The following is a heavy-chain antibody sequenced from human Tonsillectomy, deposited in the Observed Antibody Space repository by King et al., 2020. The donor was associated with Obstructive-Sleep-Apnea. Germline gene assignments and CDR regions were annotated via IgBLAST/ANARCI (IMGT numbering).Heavy chain of an antibody. CDR3: ARHMGYCSSTSCPPWYYGMDV. V-gene: IGHV4-59*08. J-gene: IGHJ6*02. CDR1: GGSISSYY. CDR2: IYYSGST. D-gene: IGHD2-2*01. Sequence: VQLQESGPGLVKPSETLSLTCTVSGGSISSYYWSWIRQPPGKGLEWIGYIYYSGSTNYNPSLKSRVTISVDTSKNQFSLKLSSVTAADTAVYYSARHMGYCSSTSCPPWYYGMDVWGQGTTVTVSS.